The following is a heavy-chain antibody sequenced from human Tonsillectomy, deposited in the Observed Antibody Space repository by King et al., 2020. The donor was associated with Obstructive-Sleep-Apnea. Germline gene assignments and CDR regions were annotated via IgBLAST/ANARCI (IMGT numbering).Heavy chain of an antibody. CDR3: ARQNMDCSGGKCYSRWYFDL. V-gene: IGHV3-11*01. D-gene: IGHD2-15*01. CDR1: GFTASDYY. CDR2: ITDSGHST. J-gene: IGHJ2*01. Sequence: VQLVESGGGLVKPGGSLRLSCAASGFTASDYYMTWIRQAPGKGLEWLSYITDSGHSTNYADSVKGRFTISRDNAKSSLYLRMISLRDEDTAIYYCARQNMDCSGGKCYSRWYFDLWGRDTPVTVSS.